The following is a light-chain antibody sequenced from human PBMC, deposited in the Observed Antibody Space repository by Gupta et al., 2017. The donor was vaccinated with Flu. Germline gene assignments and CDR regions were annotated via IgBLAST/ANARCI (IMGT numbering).Light chain of an antibody. CDR1: NTRRKS. CDR3: QVWDSGSDQYV. Sequence: GQSAMVTVGGNNTRRKSVHWYHQKPAQAPVLVVYDNSDRPSGIPERFSGSNSLNTATLTISRVEAGDEADYYCQVWDSGSDQYVLPTGTKVT. CDR2: DNS. J-gene: IGLJ1*01. V-gene: IGLV3-21*02.